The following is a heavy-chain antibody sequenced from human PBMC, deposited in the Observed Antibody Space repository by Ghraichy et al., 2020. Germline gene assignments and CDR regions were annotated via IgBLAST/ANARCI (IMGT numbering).Heavy chain of an antibody. J-gene: IGHJ4*02. V-gene: IGHV1-2*02. Sequence: ASVKVSCKASGYTFTGYYMHWVRQAPGQGLEWMGWINPNSGGTNHAQKFQGRVTMTRETSISTAYMELSRLRSDDTAVYYCAREGYYGSGSYYWGQGTLVTVSS. CDR3: AREGYYGSGSYY. CDR2: INPNSGGT. D-gene: IGHD3-10*01. CDR1: GYTFTGYY.